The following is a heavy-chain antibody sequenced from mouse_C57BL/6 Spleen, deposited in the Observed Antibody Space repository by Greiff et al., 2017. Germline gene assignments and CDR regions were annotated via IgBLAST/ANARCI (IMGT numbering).Heavy chain of an antibody. CDR2: ISSGSSTI. J-gene: IGHJ2*01. V-gene: IGHV5-17*01. CDR3: DRPIYDGYYSYCFDY. D-gene: IGHD2-3*01. Sequence: EVQVVESGGGLVKPGGSLKLSCAASGFTFSDYGMHWVRQAPEKGLEWVAYISSGSSTIYYAATVKGRFTISRDNAKNTLFLQMTRLRSEDTAMYYCDRPIYDGYYSYCFDYWGQGTTLTVSA. CDR1: GFTFSDYG.